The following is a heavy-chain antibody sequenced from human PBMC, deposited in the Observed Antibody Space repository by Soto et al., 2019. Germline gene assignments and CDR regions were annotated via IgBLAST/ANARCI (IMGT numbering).Heavy chain of an antibody. V-gene: IGHV1-3*01. D-gene: IGHD2-15*01. CDR1: GYTFTSYA. Sequence: QVQLVQSGAEVKKPGASVKVSCKASGYTFTSYAMHWVRQAPGQRLEWMGWINAGNGNTKYSQKFQGRGTIPRDTSASTAYMELSGLRSEDTAVYYCATRLSGGTRNYYYYYMDVWGKGTTVTVSS. CDR3: ATRLSGGTRNYYYYYMDV. J-gene: IGHJ6*03. CDR2: INAGNGNT.